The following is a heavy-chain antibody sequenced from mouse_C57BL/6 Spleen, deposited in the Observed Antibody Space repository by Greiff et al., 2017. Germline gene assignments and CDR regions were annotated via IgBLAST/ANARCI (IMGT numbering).Heavy chain of an antibody. J-gene: IGHJ2*01. CDR2: ILPGSGST. D-gene: IGHD2-5*01. CDR3: ARGVSNYHYFDY. Sequence: QVQLQQSGAELMKPGASVKLSCKATGYTFTGYWLGWVKQRPGHGLEWIGEILPGSGSTNYNEKFKGKATFTSDTSSNPAYMQLSSLPTEDSAIYYCARGVSNYHYFDYWGQGTTLTVSS. CDR1: GYTFTGYW. V-gene: IGHV1-9*01.